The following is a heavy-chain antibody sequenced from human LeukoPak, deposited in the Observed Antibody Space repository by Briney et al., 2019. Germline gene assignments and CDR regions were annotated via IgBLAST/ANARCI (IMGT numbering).Heavy chain of an antibody. V-gene: IGHV3-64D*06. CDR2: VRSNGGTT. J-gene: IGHJ4*02. CDR3: VKVKGPYDILTGYFDH. CDR1: GFTFSRYA. Sequence: PGGSLRLSCSASGFTFSRYAMHWVRQAPGKGLQYVSAVRSNGGTTYYADSVKGRFTISRDNSKNTLYLQMSSLRAEDTAVYFCVKVKGPYDILTGYFDHWVQGTLVTVSS. D-gene: IGHD3-9*01.